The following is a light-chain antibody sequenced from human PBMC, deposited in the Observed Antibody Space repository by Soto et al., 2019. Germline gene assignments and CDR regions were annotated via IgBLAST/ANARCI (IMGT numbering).Light chain of an antibody. J-gene: IGKJ3*01. V-gene: IGKV3-20*01. CDR1: QSVSSSY. CDR3: QQYGSSPVT. Sequence: EIVLTQSPGTLSLSPGERATLSCRASQSVSSSYLAWYQQKPGQAPRLLIYGASSRATGIPDRFSGSGSGTDFTLTISRLEPEDFAVDYCQQYGSSPVTFGPGTKVDIK. CDR2: GAS.